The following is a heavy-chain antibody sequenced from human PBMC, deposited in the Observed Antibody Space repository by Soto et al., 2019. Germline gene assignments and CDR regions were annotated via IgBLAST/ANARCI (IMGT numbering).Heavy chain of an antibody. CDR2: IYHSGST. V-gene: IGHV4-59*12. Sequence: SETLSLTCSISGGSMSGYHWNWIRQPPGKGVEWIGYIYHSGSTNYNPSLKSRVTISVDRSKKQFSLKLSSVTAADTAVYYCARVAVAGTRVDYWGQGTQVTVSS. CDR1: GGSMSGYH. D-gene: IGHD6-19*01. CDR3: ARVAVAGTRVDY. J-gene: IGHJ4*02.